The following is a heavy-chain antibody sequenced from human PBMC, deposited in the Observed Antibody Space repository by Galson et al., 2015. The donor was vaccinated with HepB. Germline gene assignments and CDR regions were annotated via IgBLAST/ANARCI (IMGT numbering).Heavy chain of an antibody. Sequence: ASGFTFSSYGMHWVRQAPGKGLEWGAVISYDGSNKYYADSVKGRFTISRDNSKNTLYLQMNSLRAEDTAVYYCAKQQLVRRYFDYWGQGTLVTVSS. CDR3: AKQQLVRRYFDY. D-gene: IGHD6-13*01. CDR2: ISYDGSNK. J-gene: IGHJ4*02. V-gene: IGHV3-30*18. CDR1: GFTFSSYG.